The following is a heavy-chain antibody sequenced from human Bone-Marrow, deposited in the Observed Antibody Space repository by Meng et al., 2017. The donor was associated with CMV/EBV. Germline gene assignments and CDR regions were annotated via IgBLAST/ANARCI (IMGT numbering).Heavy chain of an antibody. CDR1: GGSISSYD. D-gene: IGHD3-3*01. V-gene: IGHV4-59*01. J-gene: IGHJ4*02. CDR2: MYYGGSS. CDR3: AREWRLDFDY. Sequence: SETPSLTCTVSGGSISSYDWSWIRQPAGKGLEWIGYMYYGGSSNHNPSLKSRVTMSLDTSKNQFSLKMTSVTAADTAVYYCAREWRLDFDYWGQGALVTVSS.